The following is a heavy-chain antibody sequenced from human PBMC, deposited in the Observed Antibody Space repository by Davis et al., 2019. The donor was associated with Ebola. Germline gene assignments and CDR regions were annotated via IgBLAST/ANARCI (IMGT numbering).Heavy chain of an antibody. CDR3: ASYFEYCSSTSCYVWGMDV. J-gene: IGHJ6*02. Sequence: GGSLRLSCAASGFTFSGSAMHWVRQASGKGLEWVGRIRSKANSYATAYAASVKGRFTISRDDSKNTAYLQMNSLKTEDTAVYYCASYFEYCSSTSCYVWGMDVWGQGTTVTVSS. V-gene: IGHV3-73*01. D-gene: IGHD2-2*01. CDR1: GFTFSGSA. CDR2: IRSKANSYAT.